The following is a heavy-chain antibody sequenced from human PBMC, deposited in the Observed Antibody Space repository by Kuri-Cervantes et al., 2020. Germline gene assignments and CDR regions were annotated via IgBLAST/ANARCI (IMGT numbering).Heavy chain of an antibody. D-gene: IGHD1-1*01. Sequence: GESLKISCAASGFTFSSYAMHWVRQAPGKGLEWVAVISFDGSDKSYADSVKGRFTISRDNSKNTLYLQMISLRAEDTAIYFCARDSGERLRKGSYHFDYWGQGTLVTVSS. J-gene: IGHJ4*02. CDR3: ARDSGERLRKGSYHFDY. V-gene: IGHV3-30*04. CDR1: GFTFSSYA. CDR2: ISFDGSDK.